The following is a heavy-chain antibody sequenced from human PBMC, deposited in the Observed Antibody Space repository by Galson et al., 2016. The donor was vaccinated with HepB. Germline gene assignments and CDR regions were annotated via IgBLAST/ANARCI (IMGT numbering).Heavy chain of an antibody. CDR2: ISYTGTDQ. CDR1: GFSFSSFA. D-gene: IGHD4-17*01. J-gene: IGHJ4*02. V-gene: IGHV3-30*18. Sequence: SLRLSCAASGFSFSSFAMHWVRQAPGKGLEWVAVISYTGTDQFYADSMKGRFTISRDNSKNTLYLQVYSLRPEDTAVYYCAKASTVTTDYFDYWGQGTLVTVSS. CDR3: AKASTVTTDYFDY.